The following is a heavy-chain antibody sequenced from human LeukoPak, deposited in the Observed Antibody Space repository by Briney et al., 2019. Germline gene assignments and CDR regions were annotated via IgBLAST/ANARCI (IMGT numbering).Heavy chain of an antibody. V-gene: IGHV3-23*01. Sequence: GGSLRLSCVASGFTFSSYAMSWVRQAPGKGLEWVSAISGSGGSTYYADSVKGRFTISRDNSKSTLYLQMNSLRAEDTAVYYCARDSAAAAVYYFDYWGQGTLVTVSS. CDR1: GFTFSSYA. CDR3: ARDSAAAAVYYFDY. CDR2: ISGSGGST. D-gene: IGHD6-13*01. J-gene: IGHJ4*02.